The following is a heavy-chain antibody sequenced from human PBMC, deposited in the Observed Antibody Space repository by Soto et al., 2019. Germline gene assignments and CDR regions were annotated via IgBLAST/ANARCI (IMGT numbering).Heavy chain of an antibody. CDR2: ISGSGGST. D-gene: IGHD5-18*01. V-gene: IGHV3-23*01. CDR3: AKMESTNTAMVRWCALDS. Sequence: PGGSLRLSCAASGFTFSSYAMSWVRQAPGKGLEWVSAISGSGGSTYYADSVKGRFTISRDNSKNTLYLQMNSLRAEDTAVYYCAKMESTNTAMVRWCALDSWGQATMVTVSS. CDR1: GFTFSSYA. J-gene: IGHJ3*02.